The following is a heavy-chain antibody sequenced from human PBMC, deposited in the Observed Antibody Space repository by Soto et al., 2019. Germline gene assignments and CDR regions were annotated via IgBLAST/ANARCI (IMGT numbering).Heavy chain of an antibody. CDR2: ISYDGSNK. CDR1: GFTFSSYG. D-gene: IGHD2-15*01. Sequence: GGSLRLSCAASGFTFSSYGMHWVRQAPGKGLEWVAVISYDGSNKYYADSVKGRFTISRDNSKNTLYPQMNSLRAEDTAVYYCAKDLDIVVVVAALDYWGQGTLVTVSS. V-gene: IGHV3-30*18. J-gene: IGHJ4*02. CDR3: AKDLDIVVVVAALDY.